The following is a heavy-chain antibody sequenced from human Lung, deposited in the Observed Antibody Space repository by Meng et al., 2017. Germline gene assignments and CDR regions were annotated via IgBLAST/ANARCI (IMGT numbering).Heavy chain of an antibody. CDR1: GFYFSNAW. CDR2: IKSNTDGGTT. D-gene: IGHD3-9*01. V-gene: IGHV3-15*01. Sequence: EVQLVEAGGDLVKPGGSIRPSCAAVGFYFSNAWMSWVRQAPGKGLEWVGRIKSNTDGGTTEYAAPVTGRFTISRDDSKSTLNLHLSGLRTDDTGVYYCTWDDKAVSDYWGQGTLVTVSS. CDR3: TWDDKAVSDY. J-gene: IGHJ4*02.